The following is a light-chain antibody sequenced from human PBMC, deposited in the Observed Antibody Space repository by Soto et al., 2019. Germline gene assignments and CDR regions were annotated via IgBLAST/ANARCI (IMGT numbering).Light chain of an antibody. Sequence: VLIQSPGPFSLPSGERATLSRTPSRRVSSGCFAWDQQKPGQAPRLRIYGASTRATGIPARFSGSWSGTEFTLTISSLQSEDFAVYYCQQYNSWPRTFGQGTKVDIK. V-gene: IGKV3-15*01. CDR1: RRVSSG. CDR2: GAS. J-gene: IGKJ1*01. CDR3: QQYNSWPRT.